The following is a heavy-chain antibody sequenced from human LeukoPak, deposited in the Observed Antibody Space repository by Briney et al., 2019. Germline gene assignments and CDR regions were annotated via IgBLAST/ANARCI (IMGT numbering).Heavy chain of an antibody. V-gene: IGHV4-39*07. D-gene: IGHD3-16*02. J-gene: IGHJ5*02. CDR2: MYYSANS. Sequence: SETLSLTCTVSGGSISITSYYWGGVRQPPGKGLEWIGTMYYSANSYYNPSLKSRVTISVDTSKNQFSLKLTSVTAADTAVYYCAGGSYPEGAFDPWGQGTLVTVSS. CDR1: GGSISITSYY. CDR3: AGGSYPEGAFDP.